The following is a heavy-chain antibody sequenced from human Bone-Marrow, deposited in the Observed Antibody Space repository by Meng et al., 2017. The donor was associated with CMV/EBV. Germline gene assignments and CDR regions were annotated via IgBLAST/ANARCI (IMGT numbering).Heavy chain of an antibody. J-gene: IGHJ6*02. CDR1: GITFRNAW. Sequence: GESLKISCAASGITFRNAWMSWVRQAPGKGLEWVSYISSSSSTIYYADSVKGRFTISRDNAKNSLYLQMNSLRAEDTAVYYCARDHMVRAAQLYYYYGMDVWGQGTTVTVSS. CDR3: ARDHMVRAAQLYYYYGMDV. V-gene: IGHV3-48*04. CDR2: ISSSSSTI. D-gene: IGHD6-25*01.